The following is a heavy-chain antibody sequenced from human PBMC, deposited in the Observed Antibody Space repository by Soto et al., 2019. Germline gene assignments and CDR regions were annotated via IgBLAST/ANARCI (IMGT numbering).Heavy chain of an antibody. CDR2: ISAYNYNT. Sequence: ASVKVSCKASGYTFHNYGVNWVRQAPGHGLEWMGRISAYNYNTHYAQNFEGRVTMTTDTSTSTAYMELRSLRSDDTAIYYSARITGVVRVVLDQWGQGTQVTVSS. D-gene: IGHD3-10*01. CDR3: ARITGVVRVVLDQ. CDR1: GYTFHNYG. V-gene: IGHV1-18*01. J-gene: IGHJ4*02.